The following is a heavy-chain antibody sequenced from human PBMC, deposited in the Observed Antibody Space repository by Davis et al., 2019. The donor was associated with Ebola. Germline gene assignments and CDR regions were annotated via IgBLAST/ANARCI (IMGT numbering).Heavy chain of an antibody. D-gene: IGHD2-15*01. Sequence: LRLSCTVSGGSINKSGYYWSWLRQHPGKGPEWMGYIYYSGTTYYNPSLQRRVTISIDPSKNQFSLKLGSVTAADTAVYYCARLNREVVAASALDYWGQGTLVTVSS. J-gene: IGHJ4*02. CDR1: GGSINKSGYY. CDR3: ARLNREVVAASALDY. CDR2: IYYSGTT. V-gene: IGHV4-31*03.